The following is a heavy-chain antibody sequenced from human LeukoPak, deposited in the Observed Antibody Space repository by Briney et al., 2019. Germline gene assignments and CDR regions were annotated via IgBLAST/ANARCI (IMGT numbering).Heavy chain of an antibody. CDR3: ARDSTGYSSSSDY. CDR1: GFTFSSYA. V-gene: IGHV3-23*01. J-gene: IGHJ4*02. CDR2: ISGSGGST. D-gene: IGHD6-13*01. Sequence: GGSLRLSCAASGFTFSSYAMSWVRQAPGKGLEWVSAISGSGGSTYYADSVKGRFTISRDNSKNTLYLQMGSLRAEDMAVYYCARDSTGYSSSSDYWGQGTLVTVSS.